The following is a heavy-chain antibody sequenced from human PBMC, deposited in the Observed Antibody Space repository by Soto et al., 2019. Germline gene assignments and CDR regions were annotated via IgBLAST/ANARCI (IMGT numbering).Heavy chain of an antibody. CDR2: IYYGGST. Sequence: SETLSLTCTVSGGSISSGDYYWSWIRQPPGKGLESIGYIYYGGSTYYNPSLKSRLTISIDTSKNQFSLKLNSVTAADTAVYYCARVGSRNAFDIWGQGTMVTVSS. D-gene: IGHD3-10*01. V-gene: IGHV4-30-4*01. CDR3: ARVGSRNAFDI. J-gene: IGHJ3*02. CDR1: GGSISSGDYY.